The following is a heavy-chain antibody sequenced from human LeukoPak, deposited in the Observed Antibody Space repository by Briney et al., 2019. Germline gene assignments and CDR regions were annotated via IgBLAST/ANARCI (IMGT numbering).Heavy chain of an antibody. D-gene: IGHD5-12*01. CDR1: GGSFSDYY. CDR2: INHSGST. V-gene: IGHV4-34*01. J-gene: IGHJ4*02. Sequence: PSETLSLTCAVYGGSFSDYYWSWIRQPPGKGLEWIGEINHSGSTNYNPSLKSRVTISVDTSKNQFSLKLSSVTAADTAVYYCARQPGEVATTAYHFDYWGQGTLVTVSS. CDR3: ARQPGEVATTAYHFDY.